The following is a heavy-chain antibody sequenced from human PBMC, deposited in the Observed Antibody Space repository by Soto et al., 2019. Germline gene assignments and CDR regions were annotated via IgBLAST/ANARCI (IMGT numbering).Heavy chain of an antibody. CDR1: GYSFTSYW. D-gene: IGHD4-17*01. Sequence: PGESLKLSCKGSGYSFTSYWISWVRQMPGKGLEWMGRIDPSDSYTNYSPSFQGHVTISADKSISTAYLQWSSLKASDTAMYYCARLTVTTSVLYGMDVWGQGTTVTVSS. CDR3: ARLTVTTSVLYGMDV. V-gene: IGHV5-10-1*01. CDR2: IDPSDSYT. J-gene: IGHJ6*02.